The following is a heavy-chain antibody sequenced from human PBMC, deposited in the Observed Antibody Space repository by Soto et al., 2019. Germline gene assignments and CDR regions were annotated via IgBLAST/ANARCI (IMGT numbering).Heavy chain of an antibody. CDR3: ARDRLAAAGRNWFDP. V-gene: IGHV3-21*01. CDR2: ISSSSSYI. J-gene: IGHJ5*02. CDR1: GFTFSSYA. Sequence: PGGSLRLSCSASGFTFSSYAMRWVRQAPGKGLEWVSSISSSSSYIYYADSVKGRFTISRDNAKNSLYLQMNSLRAEDTAVYYCARDRLAAAGRNWFDPWGQGTLVTSPQ. D-gene: IGHD6-13*01.